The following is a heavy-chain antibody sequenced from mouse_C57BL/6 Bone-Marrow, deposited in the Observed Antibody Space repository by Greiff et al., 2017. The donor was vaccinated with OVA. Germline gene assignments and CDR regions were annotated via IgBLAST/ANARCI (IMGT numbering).Heavy chain of an antibody. D-gene: IGHD2-4*01. Sequence: VKLMESGPGLVAPSQSLSITCTVSGFSLTSYGVDWVRQSPGKGLEWLGVIWGVGSTNYNSALKSRLSISKDNSKSQVFLKMNSLQTDDTAMYYCASESDYDRFAYWGQGTLVTVSA. CDR3: ASESDYDRFAY. J-gene: IGHJ3*01. CDR2: IWGVGST. V-gene: IGHV2-6*01. CDR1: GFSLTSYG.